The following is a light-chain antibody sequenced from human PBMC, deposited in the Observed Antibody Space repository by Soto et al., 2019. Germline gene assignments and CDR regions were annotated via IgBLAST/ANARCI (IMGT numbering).Light chain of an antibody. V-gene: IGKV4-1*01. CDR3: QQYESTPPT. CDR2: WAS. CDR1: QSVLYSSYNKYY. J-gene: IGKJ2*01. Sequence: DIVMTQSPDSLAVSLGERATINCKSSQSVLYSSYNKYYLAWYQQRPGQPPKLLIYWASTRESGVPDRFSGRGSGTDFTLTITSLQAEDVAVYYCQQYESTPPTFGQGTKLEIK.